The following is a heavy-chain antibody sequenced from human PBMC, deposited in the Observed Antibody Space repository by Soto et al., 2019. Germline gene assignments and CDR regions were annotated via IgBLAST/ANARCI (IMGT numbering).Heavy chain of an antibody. CDR1: GYTFTSYG. J-gene: IGHJ3*02. CDR2: ISAYNGNT. D-gene: IGHD3-22*01. Sequence: ASVKVSCKASGYTFTSYGISWVRQAPGQGLEWMGWISAYNGNTNYAQKLQGRVTMTTDTSTSTAYMELRSLRSDDTAVYYCARVRNYYDSSGQGAFDIWGQGTMVT. CDR3: ARVRNYYDSSGQGAFDI. V-gene: IGHV1-18*01.